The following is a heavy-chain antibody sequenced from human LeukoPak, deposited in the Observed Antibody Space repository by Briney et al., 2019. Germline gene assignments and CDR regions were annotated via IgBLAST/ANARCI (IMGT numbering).Heavy chain of an antibody. V-gene: IGHV4-61*01. CDR3: AREGLATMIRGVIPY. Sequence: SETLSLTCTVSGGSVSSGSYYWSWIRQPPGKGLEWIGYIYYSGNTNYNPSLKSRVTMSVDTSKNQFSLKLSSVTAADTAVYYCAREGLATMIRGVIPYWGQGTLVTVSS. CDR1: GGSVSSGSYY. J-gene: IGHJ4*02. CDR2: IYYSGNT. D-gene: IGHD3-10*01.